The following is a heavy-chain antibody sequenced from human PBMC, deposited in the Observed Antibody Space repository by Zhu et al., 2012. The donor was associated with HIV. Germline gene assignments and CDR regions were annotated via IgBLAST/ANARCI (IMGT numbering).Heavy chain of an antibody. J-gene: IGHJ2*01. D-gene: IGHD3-10*01. CDR3: ARCRGSGSYYDWSFDL. CDR2: IFYSGRT. V-gene: IGHV4-30-4*01. Sequence: QVQLQESGPGLVKPPQTLSLTCTVSGGSISTGDFYWSWIRQPPGKGLEWIGYIFYSGRTYYNPSLKSRLSISVDTSKNEFSLKLNSATAADTAVYYCARCRGSGSYYDWSFDLWGRGTLVTVSS. CDR1: GGSISTGDFY.